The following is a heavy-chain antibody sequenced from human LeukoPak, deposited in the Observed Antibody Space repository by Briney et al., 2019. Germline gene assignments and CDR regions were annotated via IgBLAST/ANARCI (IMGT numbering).Heavy chain of an antibody. Sequence: SETLSLTCTVSGGSISSYYWSWIRQPPGEGLEWIGYIYYSGSTNYNPSLKSRVTISVDTSKNQFSLKLSSVTAADTAVYYCARVRITGTTTAFDYWGQGTLVTVSS. CDR1: GGSISSYY. J-gene: IGHJ4*02. D-gene: IGHD1-7*01. V-gene: IGHV4-59*01. CDR2: IYYSGST. CDR3: ARVRITGTTTAFDY.